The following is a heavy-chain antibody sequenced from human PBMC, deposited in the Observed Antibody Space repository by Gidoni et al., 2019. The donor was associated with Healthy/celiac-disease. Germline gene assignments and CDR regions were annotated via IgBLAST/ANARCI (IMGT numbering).Heavy chain of an antibody. Sequence: QLQLQESGPGLVKPSETLSLTCTVSGGSISSSSYYWGWIRQPPGKGLEWIGSIYYSGSTYYNPSLKSRVTISVDTSKNQFSLKLSSVTAADTAVYYCARTIQLWLPEDYWGQGTLVTVSS. CDR1: GGSISSSSYY. CDR3: ARTIQLWLPEDY. J-gene: IGHJ4*02. D-gene: IGHD5-18*01. V-gene: IGHV4-39*01. CDR2: IYYSGST.